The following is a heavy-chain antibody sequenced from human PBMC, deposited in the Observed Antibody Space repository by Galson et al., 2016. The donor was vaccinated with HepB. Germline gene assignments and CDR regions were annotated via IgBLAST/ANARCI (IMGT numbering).Heavy chain of an antibody. D-gene: IGHD2-8*01. Sequence: ETLSLTCPVYGLSFSAYYWSWIRQPPGKGLEWIAEISHSGSTNYNPSLKSRVIISLDTSKSQFSLNLSSVTAADTAVYYCARADCTNAVCPLDYWGQGTLVTVSS. V-gene: IGHV4-34*01. CDR2: ISHSGST. J-gene: IGHJ4*02. CDR3: ARADCTNAVCPLDY. CDR1: GLSFSAYY.